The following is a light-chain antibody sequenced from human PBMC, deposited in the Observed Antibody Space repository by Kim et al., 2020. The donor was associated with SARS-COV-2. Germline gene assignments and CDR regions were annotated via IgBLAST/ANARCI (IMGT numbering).Light chain of an antibody. CDR3: NSRDSSPNHLGV. J-gene: IGLJ1*01. CDR2: GEN. CDR1: SLRHYH. Sequence: SSELTQDPSVSVALGQTVRITCQGDSLRHYHASWYHQKPGQAPVLVIYGENTRPSGIPDRFSGSSSGNTASLTITGAQAEDEGDYYCNSRDSSPNHLGVFGTGTKVTVL. V-gene: IGLV3-19*01.